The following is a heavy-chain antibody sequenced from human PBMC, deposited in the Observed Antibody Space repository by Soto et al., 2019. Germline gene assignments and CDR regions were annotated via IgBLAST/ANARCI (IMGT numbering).Heavy chain of an antibody. CDR2: IKQDGSEK. V-gene: IGHV3-7*01. D-gene: IGHD3-3*01. Sequence: EVQLVESGGGLVQPGGSLRLSCAASGFTFSSYWMSWVRQAPGKGLEWVANIKQDGSEKYYVDSVKGRFTISRDNAKNSLYLQMNSLRAEDTAVYYCAREGAFWSGYYVDAFDIWGQGTMVTVSS. CDR3: AREGAFWSGYYVDAFDI. CDR1: GFTFSSYW. J-gene: IGHJ3*02.